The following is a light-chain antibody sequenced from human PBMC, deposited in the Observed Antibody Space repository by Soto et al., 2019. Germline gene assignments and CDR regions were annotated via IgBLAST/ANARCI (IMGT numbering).Light chain of an antibody. CDR3: CSYAGSGAFVV. CDR2: EGN. V-gene: IGLV2-23*03. CDR1: RSDDGSDNL. Sequence: QSVLTQPASVSGSPGQSVTISCTGARSDDGSDNLVSWYRKHPSQAPKLIIYEGNLRPSGVSNRFSGSQSGDSASLTISDLQAEDEATFYCCSYAGSGAFVVFGGGTKVTVL. J-gene: IGLJ3*02.